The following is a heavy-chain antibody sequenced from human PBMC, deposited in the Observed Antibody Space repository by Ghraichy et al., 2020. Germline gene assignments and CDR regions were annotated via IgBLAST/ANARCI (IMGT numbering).Heavy chain of an antibody. CDR3: AREGGLRYFDWFDNYYGMDV. J-gene: IGHJ6*02. Sequence: GGSLRLSCAASGFTFSSYWMHWVRQAPGKGLVWVSRINSDGSSTSYADSVKGRFTISRDNAKNTLYLQMNSLRAEDTAVYYCAREGGLRYFDWFDNYYGMDVWGQGTTVTVSS. V-gene: IGHV3-74*01. D-gene: IGHD3-9*01. CDR1: GFTFSSYW. CDR2: INSDGSST.